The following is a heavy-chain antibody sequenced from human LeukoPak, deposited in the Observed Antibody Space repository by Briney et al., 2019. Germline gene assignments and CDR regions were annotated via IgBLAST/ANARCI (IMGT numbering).Heavy chain of an antibody. CDR3: ARCPGYSYGYDTGFDY. J-gene: IGHJ4*02. Sequence: GASVKVSCKVSGYTLTELSMHWVRQAPGKGLEWMGGFDPEDGETIYAQKFQGRVTITADESTSTAYMELSSLRSEDTAVYYCARCPGYSYGYDTGFDYWGQGTLVTVSS. D-gene: IGHD5-18*01. CDR2: FDPEDGET. V-gene: IGHV1-24*01. CDR1: GYTLTELS.